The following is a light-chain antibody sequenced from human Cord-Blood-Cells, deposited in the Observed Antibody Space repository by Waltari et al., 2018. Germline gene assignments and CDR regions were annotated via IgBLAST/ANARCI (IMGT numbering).Light chain of an antibody. J-gene: IGLJ2*01. CDR1: SSDVGGDNY. CDR3: SSYTSSSTLV. Sequence: SSDVGGDNYVSWYQQHPGKAPKLMIYDVSNRPSGVSNRFSGSKSGNTASLTISGLQAEDEADYYCSSYTSSSTLVFGGGTKLTVL. V-gene: IGLV2-14*04. CDR2: DVS.